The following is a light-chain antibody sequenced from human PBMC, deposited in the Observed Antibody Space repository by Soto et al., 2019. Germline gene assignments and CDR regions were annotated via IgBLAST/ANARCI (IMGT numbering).Light chain of an antibody. CDR3: QHSSSPFT. CDR1: QSISSAY. J-gene: IGKJ3*01. CDR2: GTS. Sequence: ELILTQSPDTLTLSLGERATVYCRASQSISSAYLAWLQQKPGQAPRLLIYGTSTRATGIPDRFSGSGSGTDFTLTINRLEPEDFAVYYCQHSSSPFTFGPGTKVEIK. V-gene: IGKV3-20*01.